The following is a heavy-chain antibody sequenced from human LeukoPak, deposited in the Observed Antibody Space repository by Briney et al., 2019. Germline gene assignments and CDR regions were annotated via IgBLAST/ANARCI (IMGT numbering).Heavy chain of an antibody. CDR2: IYYSGST. CDR1: GGSISSSSYY. D-gene: IGHD4-17*01. V-gene: IGHV4-39*01. J-gene: IGHJ6*03. CDR3: ARLTGTTTHTLHDLAYYYYYMDV. Sequence: ETLSLTCTVSGGSISSSSYYWGWIRQPPGKGLEWIGSIYYSGSTYYNPSLKSRVTISVDTSKNQFSLKLSSVTAADTAVYYCARLTGTTTHTLHDLAYYYYYMDVWGKGTTVTVSS.